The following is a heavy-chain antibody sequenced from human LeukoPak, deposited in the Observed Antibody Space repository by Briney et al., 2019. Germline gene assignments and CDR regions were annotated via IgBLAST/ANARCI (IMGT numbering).Heavy chain of an antibody. Sequence: PGGSMRLSCAASGFTFSSYSMNWVRQAPGKGLEWVSSISSSSSYIYYADSVKGRFTISRDNAKNSLYLQMNNLRAEDTAVYHCARLGDRQVLGNWGQGTLVTVSS. D-gene: IGHD6-6*01. CDR1: GFTFSSYS. V-gene: IGHV3-21*01. CDR3: ARLGDRQVLGN. J-gene: IGHJ4*02. CDR2: ISSSSSYI.